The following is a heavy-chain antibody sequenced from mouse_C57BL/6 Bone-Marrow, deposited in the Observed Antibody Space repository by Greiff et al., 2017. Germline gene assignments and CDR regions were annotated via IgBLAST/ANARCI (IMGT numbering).Heavy chain of an antibody. Sequence: ESGPGLVKPSQSLSLTCSVTGYSITSGYYWNWIRQFPGNKLEWMGYISYDGSNNYNPSLKNRISITRDTSKNQFFLKLNSVTTEDTATYYGARAPGDYWGQGTTLTVSS. J-gene: IGHJ2*01. CDR2: ISYDGSN. CDR1: GYSITSGYY. CDR3: ARAPGDY. V-gene: IGHV3-6*01.